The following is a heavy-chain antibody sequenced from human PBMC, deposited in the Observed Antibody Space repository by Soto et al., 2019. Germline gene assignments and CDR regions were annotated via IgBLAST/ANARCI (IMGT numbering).Heavy chain of an antibody. J-gene: IGHJ4*02. D-gene: IGHD6-19*01. Sequence: EVQLLESGGGLVQPGGSLRLSCAASGFTFSTYAMNWVRQAPGKGLEWVSGISGSGDSTYYADSVKGRFTVSRDNSKNTLYVQMNSLRAEDTPVFFCAKERSSGWSLDYWGQGTLVTVSS. CDR3: AKERSSGWSLDY. CDR2: ISGSGDST. CDR1: GFTFSTYA. V-gene: IGHV3-23*01.